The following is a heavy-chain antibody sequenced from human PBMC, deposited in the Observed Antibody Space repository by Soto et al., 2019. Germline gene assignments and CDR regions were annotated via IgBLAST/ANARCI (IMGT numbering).Heavy chain of an antibody. V-gene: IGHV4-59*01. D-gene: IGHD5-12*01. J-gene: IGHJ4*02. CDR1: GGSISSYY. CDR2: IYYSGST. Sequence: SXTLSLTCTVSGGSISSYYWSWIRQPPVKGLEWIGYIYYSGSTNYNPSLKSRVTISVDTSKNQFSLKLSSVTAADTAVYYCARGPDNGYTNNFDYWGQGTLVTVSS. CDR3: ARGPDNGYTNNFDY.